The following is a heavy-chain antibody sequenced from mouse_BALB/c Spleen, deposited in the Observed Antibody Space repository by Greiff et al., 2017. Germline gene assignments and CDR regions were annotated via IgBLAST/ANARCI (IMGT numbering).Heavy chain of an antibody. CDR3: ARGGYDGWFAY. J-gene: IGHJ3*01. CDR2: IYPGSGST. D-gene: IGHD2-2*01. V-gene: IGHV1-77*01. CDR1: GYTFTDYV. Sequence: VQLQQSGPELVKPGASVKMSCKASGYTFTDYVISWVKQRTGQGLEWIGKIYPGSGSTDYNEKFKGKATLTADKSSNTAYMQLSSLTSEDSAVYFCARGGYDGWFAYWGQGTLVTVSA.